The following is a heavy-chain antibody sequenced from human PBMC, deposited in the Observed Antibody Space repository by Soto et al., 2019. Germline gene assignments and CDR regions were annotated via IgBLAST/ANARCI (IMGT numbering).Heavy chain of an antibody. J-gene: IGHJ5*02. V-gene: IGHV4-30-2*01. CDR3: ARGKIALAGTGNWFDP. CDR2: IYHSGST. D-gene: IGHD6-19*01. CDR1: GGPISSGGYS. Sequence: SETLSLTCAVSGGPISSGGYSWSWIRQPPGKGLEWIGYIYHSGSTYYNPSLKSRVTISVDRSKNQFSLKLSSVTAADTAVYYCARGKIALAGTGNWFDPWGQGTLVTVSS.